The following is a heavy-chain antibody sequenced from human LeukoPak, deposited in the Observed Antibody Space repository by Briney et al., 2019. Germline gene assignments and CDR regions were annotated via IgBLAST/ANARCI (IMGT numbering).Heavy chain of an antibody. V-gene: IGHV4-30-2*02. Sequence: SETLSLTCAVSGGSITSGGYSWSWIRQPPGKGLEWIGYISHAGITSYNPSLETRVTISLARSKNQFSLRLSSVSAADTAVYYCASTRSNIEARPALYWYFDLWGRGTLVTVSS. CDR3: ASTRSNIEARPALYWYFDL. CDR1: GGSITSGGYS. J-gene: IGHJ2*01. D-gene: IGHD6-6*01. CDR2: ISHAGIT.